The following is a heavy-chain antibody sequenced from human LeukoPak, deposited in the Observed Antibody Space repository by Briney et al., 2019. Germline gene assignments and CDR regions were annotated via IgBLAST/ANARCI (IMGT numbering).Heavy chain of an antibody. CDR3: ARNFYGDYGHYAFDI. J-gene: IGHJ3*02. V-gene: IGHV1-8*01. CDR1: GYTFTSYD. CDR2: MNPNSGNT. Sequence: ASVKVSCKASGYTFTSYDINWVRQATGQGLEWMGWMNPNSGNTGYAQKFQGRVTMTRNTSISTAYMELSSLRSEDAAVYYCARNFYGDYGHYAFDIWGQGTMVTVSS. D-gene: IGHD4-17*01.